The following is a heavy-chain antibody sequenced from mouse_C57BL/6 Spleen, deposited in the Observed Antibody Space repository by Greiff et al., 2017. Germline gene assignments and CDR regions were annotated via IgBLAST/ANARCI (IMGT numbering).Heavy chain of an antibody. J-gene: IGHJ3*01. CDR3: ARGDPNSKLGFAC. Sequence: QVQLKQPGAELVRPGSSVKLSCKASGYTFTSYWLDWVKQRPGQGLEWIGNIYPSDSETNYNQKFKDKATLTVDKSSSTAYMQLSSLTSEDSAVDYCARGDPNSKLGFACWGQGTLVTVSA. CDR1: GYTFTSYW. CDR2: IYPSDSET. V-gene: IGHV1-61*01. D-gene: IGHD4-1*01.